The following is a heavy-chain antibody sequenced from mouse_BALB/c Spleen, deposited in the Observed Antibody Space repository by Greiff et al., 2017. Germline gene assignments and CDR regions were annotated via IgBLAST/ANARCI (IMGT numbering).Heavy chain of an antibody. CDR3: NASPVLPENGYFDV. CDR1: GFNIKDYY. CDR2: IDPENGDT. Sequence: EVQLQQSGAELVRSGASVKLSCTASGFNIKDYYMHWVKQRPEQGLEWIGWIDPENGDTEYAPKFQGKATMTADTSSNTAYLQLSSLTSEDTAVYYCNASPVLPENGYFDVWGAGTTVTVSS. D-gene: IGHD1-1*01. V-gene: IGHV14-4*02. J-gene: IGHJ1*01.